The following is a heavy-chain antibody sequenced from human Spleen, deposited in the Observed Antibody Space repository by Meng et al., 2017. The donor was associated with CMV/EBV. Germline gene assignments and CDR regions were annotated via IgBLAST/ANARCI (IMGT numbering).Heavy chain of an antibody. D-gene: IGHD1-26*01. Sequence: VRLLKPGPAPVKPPRPLSLTSTVSGGSIRSYYGPWIRQPAGKGLESNGRIKTSGRTNYLPAPMSRVTMTVDTSKNLFSLKPSSVAAAYSAVYYCARQIWVGYFDYWGQGTLVTVSS. CDR3: ARQIWVGYFDY. CDR1: GGSIRSYY. CDR2: IKTSGRT. V-gene: IGHV4-4*07. J-gene: IGHJ4*02.